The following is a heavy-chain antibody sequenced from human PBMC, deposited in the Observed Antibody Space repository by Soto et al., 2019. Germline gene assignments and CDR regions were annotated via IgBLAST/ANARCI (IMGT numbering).Heavy chain of an antibody. V-gene: IGHV1-69*12. J-gene: IGHJ6*02. D-gene: IGHD5-12*01. CDR3: ARGALATIKVYYYGMDV. Sequence: QVQLVQSGAEVKKPGSSVKVSCKASGGTFSSYAISWVRQAPGQGREWMGGIIPIFGTANYAQKFQGRVTITENESTSTAFMELSSLRSEDTAVYYCARGALATIKVYYYGMDVWGQGTTVTVSS. CDR2: IIPIFGTA. CDR1: GGTFSSYA.